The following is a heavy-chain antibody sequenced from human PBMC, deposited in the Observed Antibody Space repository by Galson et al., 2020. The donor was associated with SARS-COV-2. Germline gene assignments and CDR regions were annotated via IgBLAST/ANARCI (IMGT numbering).Heavy chain of an antibody. CDR2: ISEYDTST. CDR1: GYTFNTFG. J-gene: IGHJ6*02. V-gene: IGHV1-18*01. CDR3: ARDACWLLNYGMDV. D-gene: IGHD3-9*01. Sequence: ASVKVSCKASGYTFNTFGISWVRQAPGQGPEWLGWISEYDTSTKYSQKVQDRVTFTTDTSTTTAYMELRSLRSDDTAVYYCARDACWLLNYGMDVWGQGTTVIVSS.